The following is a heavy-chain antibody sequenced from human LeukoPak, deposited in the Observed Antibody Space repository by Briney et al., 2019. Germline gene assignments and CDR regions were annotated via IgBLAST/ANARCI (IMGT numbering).Heavy chain of an antibody. CDR1: GGSISSGGYY. D-gene: IGHD6-25*01. V-gene: IGHV4-30-2*01. Sequence: KASETLSLTCTVSGGSISSGGYYWSWIRQPPGKGLEWIGYIYHSGSTYYNPSLKSRVTISVDRSKNQFSLKLSSVTAADTAVYYCAREVTAATQWGQGTLVTVSS. CDR3: AREVTAATQ. J-gene: IGHJ4*02. CDR2: IYHSGST.